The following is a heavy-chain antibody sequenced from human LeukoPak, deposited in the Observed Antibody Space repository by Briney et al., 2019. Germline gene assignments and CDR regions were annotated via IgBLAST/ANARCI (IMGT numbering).Heavy chain of an antibody. CDR2: IYYSGST. D-gene: IGHD5-24*01. J-gene: IGHJ4*02. CDR3: ARAQIEMATIYYFDY. Sequence: PSETLSLTCTVSGGSISSYYWSWIRQPPGTGLGWIGYIYYSGSTNYNPSLKSRVTISVDTSKNQFSLKLSSVTAADTAVYYCARAQIEMATIYYFDYWGQGTLVTVSS. CDR1: GGSISSYY. V-gene: IGHV4-59*01.